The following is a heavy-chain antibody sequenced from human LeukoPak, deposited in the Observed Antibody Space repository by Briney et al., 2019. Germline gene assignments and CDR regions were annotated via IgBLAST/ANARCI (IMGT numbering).Heavy chain of an antibody. V-gene: IGHV3-53*01. D-gene: IGHD1-14*01. CDR1: GFTVITND. CDR3: ARGVEPLSANTLAY. Sequence: PGGSLRLSCAASGFTVITNDMTWGRQAPGKGLEWVSVLYSDGNTKYADSVQGRFTIARDNSKNTLYLEMNSLSSDDTAVYYCARGVEPLSANTLAYWGQGTLVTVSS. CDR2: LYSDGNT. J-gene: IGHJ4*02.